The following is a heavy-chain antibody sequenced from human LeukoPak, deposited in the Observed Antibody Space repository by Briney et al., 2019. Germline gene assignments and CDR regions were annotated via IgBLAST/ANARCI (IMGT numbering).Heavy chain of an antibody. CDR3: AKISPSIAAAGSDY. Sequence: GGSLRLSCETSGFTFSNYAMSWVRQAPGRGLEWVSGISYGDGGTYYADSVKGRFTISRDNSKNTLYLQMNSLRAEDTAVYYCAKISPSIAAAGSDYWGQGTLVTVSS. CDR2: ISYGDGGT. J-gene: IGHJ4*02. CDR1: GFTFSNYA. V-gene: IGHV3-23*01. D-gene: IGHD6-25*01.